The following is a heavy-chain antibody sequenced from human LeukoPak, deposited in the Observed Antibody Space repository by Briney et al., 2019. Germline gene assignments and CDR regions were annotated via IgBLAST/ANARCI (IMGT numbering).Heavy chain of an antibody. CDR3: AKSAGAHYYYYYMDV. CDR1: GFTFDDYA. CDR2: ISWNSGSI. J-gene: IGHJ6*03. V-gene: IGHV3-9*01. Sequence: GGSLRLSCAASGFTFDDYAMHWVRQAPGKGVEWVSGISWNSGSIGYADSVKGRFTISRDNAKNSLYLQMNSLRAEDTALYYCAKSAGAHYYYYYMDVWGKGTTVTVSS.